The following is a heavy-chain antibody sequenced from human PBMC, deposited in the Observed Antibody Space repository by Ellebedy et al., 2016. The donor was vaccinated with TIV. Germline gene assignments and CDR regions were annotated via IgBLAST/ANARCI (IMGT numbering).Heavy chain of an antibody. CDR1: GYSFTTYW. J-gene: IGHJ4*02. Sequence: QVSCKGSGYSFTTYWIGWVRQMSAKGLDWMGIIYPGDSDTTSSASFQGQVTISADKSISTAYLQWSSLKASDTAMYYCARVGEVAATPCSYWGQGTLVTVSS. CDR3: ARVGEVAATPCSY. D-gene: IGHD2-15*01. CDR2: IYPGDSDT. V-gene: IGHV5-51*01.